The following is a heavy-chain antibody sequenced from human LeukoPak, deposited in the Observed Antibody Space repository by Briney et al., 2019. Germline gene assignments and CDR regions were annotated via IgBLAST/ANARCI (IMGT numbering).Heavy chain of an antibody. J-gene: IGHJ5*02. CDR1: GYTFTSYY. CDR3: ARDKRRITMVRGVNWFDP. CDR2: IHPSGGST. D-gene: IGHD3-10*01. V-gene: IGHV1-46*01. Sequence: ASVKVSCKASGYTFTSYYMHWVRQAPGQGLEWMGIIHPSGGSTSYAQKFQGRVTMTRDTSTSTVYMELSSLRSEDTAVYYCARDKRRITMVRGVNWFDPWGQGTLVTVSS.